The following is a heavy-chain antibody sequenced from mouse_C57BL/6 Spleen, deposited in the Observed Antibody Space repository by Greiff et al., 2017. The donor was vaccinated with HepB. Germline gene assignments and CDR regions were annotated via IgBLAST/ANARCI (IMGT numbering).Heavy chain of an antibody. Sequence: QVQLKQSGAELARPGASVKLSCKASGYTFTSYGISWVKQRTGQGLEWIGEIYPRSGNTYYNEKFKGKATLTADKSSSTAYMELRSLTSEDSAVYFCARRPDYYGSSAMDYWGQGTSVTVSS. J-gene: IGHJ4*01. CDR2: IYPRSGNT. D-gene: IGHD1-1*01. V-gene: IGHV1-81*01. CDR1: GYTFTSYG. CDR3: ARRPDYYGSSAMDY.